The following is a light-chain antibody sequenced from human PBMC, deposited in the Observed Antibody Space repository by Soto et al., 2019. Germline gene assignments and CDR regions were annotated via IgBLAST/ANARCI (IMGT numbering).Light chain of an antibody. V-gene: IGKV3-20*01. CDR2: GAS. Sequence: EIVLTQSPGTLYLSPGERATLSCRASQSVSSNYLAWYQQKPGQAPRLLIYGASSRDTGIPDRFSGSGSGTDFSLTISRLEPEEFAVYNCQQYGRSPPTCGHGTKVEL. J-gene: IGKJ1*01. CDR1: QSVSSNY. CDR3: QQYGRSPPT.